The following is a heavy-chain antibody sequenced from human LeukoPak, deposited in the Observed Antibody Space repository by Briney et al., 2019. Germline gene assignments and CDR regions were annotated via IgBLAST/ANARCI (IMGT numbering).Heavy chain of an antibody. CDR3: ALLGGSPDSSGYSPGTDAFDI. D-gene: IGHD3-22*01. CDR1: GFTVSSNY. CDR2: IYSGGST. J-gene: IGHJ3*02. Sequence: GGSLRLSCAASGFTVSSNYMSWVRQAPGKGLEWVSVIYSGGSTYYADSVKGRFTISRHNSKNTLYLQMNSLRAEDTAVYYCALLGGSPDSSGYSPGTDAFDIWGQGTMVTVSS. V-gene: IGHV3-53*04.